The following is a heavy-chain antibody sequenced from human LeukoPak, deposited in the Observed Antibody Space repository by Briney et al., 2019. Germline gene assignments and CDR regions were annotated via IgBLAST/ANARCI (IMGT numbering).Heavy chain of an antibody. D-gene: IGHD5-24*01. Sequence: GGPLRLSCAASGFSFSSYAIHWVRQAPGKGLEYVSAVCSNAACAYYADSVRGRFSMSRDNSKNTVWLQMDNLRVEDMAIYYCVRRDGYNFDYWGRGTLVTVSS. CDR2: VCSNAACA. V-gene: IGHV3-64*02. CDR1: GFSFSSYA. CDR3: VRRDGYNFDY. J-gene: IGHJ4*02.